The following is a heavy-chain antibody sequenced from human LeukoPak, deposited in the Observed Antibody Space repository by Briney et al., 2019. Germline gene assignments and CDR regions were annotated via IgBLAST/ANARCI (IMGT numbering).Heavy chain of an antibody. CDR1: GFTLSKNW. V-gene: IGHV3-74*01. Sequence: GGSLRLSCTGSGFTLSKNWVYWVRQAPGERLVWVSRITTDETSLSYAASVKGRLTISRDNARDTVYLQMNNLRVDDTAVYYCMRFSAQPTGGQPIWGQGTMVTVSS. CDR2: ITTDETSL. J-gene: IGHJ3*02. CDR3: MRFSAQPTGGQPI. D-gene: IGHD3-3*01.